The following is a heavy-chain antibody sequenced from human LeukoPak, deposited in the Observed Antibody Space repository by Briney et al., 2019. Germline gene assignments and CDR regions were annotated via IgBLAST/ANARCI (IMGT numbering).Heavy chain of an antibody. CDR2: IGPDDAT. D-gene: IGHD5-18*01. Sequence: GGSLRLSCAASGFSLSGNAVSWVRQAPGKRPEWVAGIGPDDATFYPASVRGRFTISRDASQNTMYLQMDSLRAEDTALYYCAKGNLQLGQDACDIWGQGTMVTVSS. CDR1: GFSLSGNA. CDR3: AKGNLQLGQDACDI. V-gene: IGHV3-23*01. J-gene: IGHJ3*02.